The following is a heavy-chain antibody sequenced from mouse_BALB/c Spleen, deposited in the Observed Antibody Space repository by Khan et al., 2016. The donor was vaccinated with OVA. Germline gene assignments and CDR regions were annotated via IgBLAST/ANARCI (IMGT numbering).Heavy chain of an antibody. Sequence: QVTLKESGPGILQPSQTLSLTCSFSGFSLSASGVGVSWIRQPSGKGLEWLAHIYWDDDKSYNPSLKSRLTISKDASRSQVFLKITSVDTYDTATYYCARIARGVFSDYMFAYWGQGTLVTVSA. J-gene: IGHJ3*01. D-gene: IGHD2-4*01. CDR3: ARIARGVFSDYMFAY. CDR2: IYWDDDK. V-gene: IGHV8-12*01. CDR1: GFSLSASGVG.